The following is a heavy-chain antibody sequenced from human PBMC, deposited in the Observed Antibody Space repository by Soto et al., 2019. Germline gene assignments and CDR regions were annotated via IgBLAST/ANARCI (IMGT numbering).Heavy chain of an antibody. Sequence: GGSLRLSCAASGFTFSSYGMHWVRQAPGKGLEWVAVISYDGSNKYYADSVKGRFTISRDNSKNTLYLQMNSLRAEDTAVYYCAKDGNSGWYFGTFDYWGQGTLVTVSS. D-gene: IGHD6-19*01. J-gene: IGHJ4*02. CDR1: GFTFSSYG. CDR2: ISYDGSNK. CDR3: AKDGNSGWYFGTFDY. V-gene: IGHV3-30*18.